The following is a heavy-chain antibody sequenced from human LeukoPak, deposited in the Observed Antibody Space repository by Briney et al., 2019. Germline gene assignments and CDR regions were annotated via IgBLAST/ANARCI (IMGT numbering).Heavy chain of an antibody. CDR1: GGTFSSYA. CDR3: AGYNRGDYYYYYMDV. V-gene: IGHV1-69*05. CDR2: IIPIFGTA. Sequence: SVKVPCKASGGTFSSYAISWVRQAPGQGLEWMGGIIPIFGTANYAQKFQGRVTITTDESTSTAYMELSSLRSEDTAVYYCAGYNRGDYYYYYMDVWGKGTTVTVSS. J-gene: IGHJ6*03. D-gene: IGHD7-27*01.